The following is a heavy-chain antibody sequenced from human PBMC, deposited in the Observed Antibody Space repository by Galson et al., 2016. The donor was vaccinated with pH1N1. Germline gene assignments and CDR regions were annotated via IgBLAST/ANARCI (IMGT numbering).Heavy chain of an antibody. Sequence: SLRLSCAASGFPFSSHWFYWVRQAPGKGLVWVSRIKSDASKIYYADFVRGRHTISRDYAKDTVFLEMNSLRVEDTAVYYCARGLLSENDVGMDVWGQGTTVIVSS. D-gene: IGHD1-1*01. J-gene: IGHJ6*02. CDR1: GFPFSSHW. CDR3: ARGLLSENDVGMDV. CDR2: IKSDASKI. V-gene: IGHV3-74*01.